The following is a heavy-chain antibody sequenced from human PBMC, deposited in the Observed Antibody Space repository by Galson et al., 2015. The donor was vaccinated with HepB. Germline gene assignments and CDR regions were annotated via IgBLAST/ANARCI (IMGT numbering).Heavy chain of an antibody. D-gene: IGHD6-19*01. CDR1: GFSLSTSGMC. J-gene: IGHJ6*02. CDR3: ARTPSYSSGAAHYYYYGMDV. V-gene: IGHV2-70*11. Sequence: PALVKPTQTLTLTCTFSGFSLSTSGMCVSWIRQPPGKALEWLARIDWDDDKYYSTSLKTRLTISKDTSKNQVVLTMTNMDPVDTATYYCARTPSYSSGAAHYYYYGMDVWGQGTTVTASS. CDR2: IDWDDDK.